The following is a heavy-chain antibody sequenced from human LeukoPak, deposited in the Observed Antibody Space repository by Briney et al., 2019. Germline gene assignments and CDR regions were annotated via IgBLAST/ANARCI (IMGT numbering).Heavy chain of an antibody. J-gene: IGHJ4*02. V-gene: IGHV3-30*02. D-gene: IGHD6-19*01. CDR1: GFTFSNYG. CDR2: MRYDESNE. CDR3: AKDLLGQWPTVFDY. Sequence: PGGSLRLSCAGSGFTFSNYGMHWVRQAPGEGLEWIAFMRYDESNEYYADSLKGRFTISRDNAKNSLYLQMNSLRAEDTAVYYCAKDLLGQWPTVFDYWGQGTLVTVSS.